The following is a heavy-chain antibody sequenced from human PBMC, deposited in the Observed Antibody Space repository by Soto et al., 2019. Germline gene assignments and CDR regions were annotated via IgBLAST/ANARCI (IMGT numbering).Heavy chain of an antibody. V-gene: IGHV3-64D*06. CDR2: ISSNGGST. D-gene: IGHD7-27*01. CDR1: GFTFSSYA. Sequence: GGSLRLSCSASGFTFSSYAMHWVRQAPGKGLEYVSAISSNGGSTYYADSVKGRITISRDNSKNTLYLQMSSLRAEDTAVYYCVKDPAIKLGDAFDIWGQGTMVTVSS. J-gene: IGHJ3*02. CDR3: VKDPAIKLGDAFDI.